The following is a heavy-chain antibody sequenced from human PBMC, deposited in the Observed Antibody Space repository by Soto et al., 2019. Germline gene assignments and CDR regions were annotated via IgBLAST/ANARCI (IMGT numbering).Heavy chain of an antibody. J-gene: IGHJ4*02. CDR2: ISSSSSYI. V-gene: IGHV3-21*01. Sequence: EVQLVESGGGLVKPGGSLRLSCAASGFTFSSYSMNWVRQAPGKGLEWVSSISSSSSYIYYADSVKGRFTISRDNAKNSLNLQMNSLRAEDTAVYYCASQWLVRQIDYWGQGTLVTVSS. CDR3: ASQWLVRQIDY. D-gene: IGHD6-19*01. CDR1: GFTFSSYS.